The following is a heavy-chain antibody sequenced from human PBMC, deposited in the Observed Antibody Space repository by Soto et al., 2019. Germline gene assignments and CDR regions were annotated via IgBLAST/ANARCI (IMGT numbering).Heavy chain of an antibody. CDR3: ATWHEREHAFDV. J-gene: IGHJ3*01. CDR2: LYDVDGS. V-gene: IGHV3-53*01. D-gene: IGHD1-1*01. Sequence: DVQLVESGGGLIQPGESLRLSCAAFGLTISDKKYVAWVRQAPGKGLEWVSALYDVDGSFYADSVTGRFTTSSDSSKTIVYLQMNDLRPDDTAVYYCATWHEREHAFDVWGQGTTVTISS. CDR1: GLTISDKKY.